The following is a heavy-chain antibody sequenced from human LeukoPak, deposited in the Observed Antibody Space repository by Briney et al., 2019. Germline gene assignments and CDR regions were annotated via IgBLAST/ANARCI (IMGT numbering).Heavy chain of an antibody. CDR3: ARDNRFPGYYYYGMDV. CDR2: INHSGST. J-gene: IGHJ6*02. CDR1: GGSFSGYY. Sequence: SETLSLTCAVYGGSFSGYYWSWIRQPPGKGLEWIGEINHSGSTNYNPSLKSRVTISVDTSKNQFSLKLSSVTAADTAVYYCARDNRFPGYYYYGMDVWGQGTTVTVSS. V-gene: IGHV4-34*01. D-gene: IGHD1-1*01.